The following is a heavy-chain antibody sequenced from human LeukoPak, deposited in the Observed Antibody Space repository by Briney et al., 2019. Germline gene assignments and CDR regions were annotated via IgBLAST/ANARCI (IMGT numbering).Heavy chain of an antibody. CDR1: DGSISSFC. V-gene: IGHV4-4*07. CDR2: IHTSGST. J-gene: IGHJ3*02. D-gene: IGHD6-13*01. Sequence: SETLSLTCSVSDGSISSFCWSWIRQPAGKGLEWIGRIHTSGSTYYNPSLKSRVTISVDTSKNQFSLKLSSVTAADTAVYYCARVVMAAAAPYDIWGQGTMVTVSS. CDR3: ARVVMAAAAPYDI.